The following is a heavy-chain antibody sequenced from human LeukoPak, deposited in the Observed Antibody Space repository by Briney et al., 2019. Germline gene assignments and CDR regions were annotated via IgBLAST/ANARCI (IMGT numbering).Heavy chain of an antibody. CDR2: IRYDGSNK. CDR3: AKDLAAARHFDY. J-gene: IGHJ4*02. CDR1: GFTFSSYG. Sequence: GGSLRLSCAASGFTFSSYGMHWVRQAPGKGLEWVAFIRYDGSNKYYADSVKGRFTISRDNSKNTLYLQMNSLRAEDTAVYYCAKDLAAARHFDYWGQGTLVTVSS. D-gene: IGHD6-6*01. V-gene: IGHV3-30*02.